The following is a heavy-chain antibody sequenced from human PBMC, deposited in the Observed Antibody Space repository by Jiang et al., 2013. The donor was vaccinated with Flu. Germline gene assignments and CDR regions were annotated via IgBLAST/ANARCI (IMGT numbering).Heavy chain of an antibody. D-gene: IGHD4-23*01. J-gene: IGHJ4*02. V-gene: IGHV4-30-4*08. CDR3: TRGLHGGSAH. CDR2: IYSSGGT. CDR1: GGSISGGHYY. Sequence: TLSLTCTVSGGSISGGHYYWNWIRQPPGKGLEWIGYIYSSGGTYYNPSLETRLTISQDTSKNQFTLTLTSVTAADTAVYYCTRGLHGGSAHWGQGILVSVSS.